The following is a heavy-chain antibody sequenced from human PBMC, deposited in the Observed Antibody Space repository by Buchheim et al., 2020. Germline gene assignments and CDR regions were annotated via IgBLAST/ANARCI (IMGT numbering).Heavy chain of an antibody. V-gene: IGHV5-51*01. CDR2: IYPGDSDI. CDR3: VRSFGYCTDGACRLFDY. J-gene: IGHJ4*02. D-gene: IGHD2-8*01. CDR1: GYSFTTYW. Sequence: EVQLVQSGAEVKRPGESLKISCKGSGYSFTTYWIGWVRQMPEKGLEWMGMIYPGDSDIRYSPSFQGQVTISADKSFSTAPLQWSSLKASDSAMYYCVRSFGYCTDGACRLFDYWGQGT.